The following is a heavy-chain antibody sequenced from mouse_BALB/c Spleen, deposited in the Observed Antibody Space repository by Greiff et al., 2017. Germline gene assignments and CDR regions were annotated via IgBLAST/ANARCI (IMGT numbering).Heavy chain of an antibody. CDR2: ISSGGST. CDR3: ARAFYGSSYGFAY. CDR1: GFTFSSYA. V-gene: IGHV5-6-5*01. J-gene: IGHJ3*01. D-gene: IGHD1-1*01. Sequence: EVKVVESGGGLVKPGGSLKLSCAASGFTFSSYAMSWVRQTPEKRLEWVASISSGGSTYYPDSVKGRFTISRDNARNILYLQMSSLRSEDTAMYYCARAFYGSSYGFAYWGQGTLVTVSA.